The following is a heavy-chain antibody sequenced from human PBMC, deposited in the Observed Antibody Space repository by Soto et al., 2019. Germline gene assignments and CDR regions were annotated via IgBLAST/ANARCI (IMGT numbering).Heavy chain of an antibody. V-gene: IGHV4-30-4*01. CDR3: ARGAVADVAAAFKRELDP. D-gene: IGHD6-19*01. CDR1: GANFNNGGYF. Sequence: LSEPVSRTGNVSGANFNNGGYFCSCIRQSPGKGLEWLGYIYFTGSTYYSPSLKSRLHISMDKSKNHFSLEMTSVTVADTAVYFCARGAVADVAAAFKRELDPCGPRLLVTVPS. J-gene: IGHJ5*02. CDR2: IYFTGST.